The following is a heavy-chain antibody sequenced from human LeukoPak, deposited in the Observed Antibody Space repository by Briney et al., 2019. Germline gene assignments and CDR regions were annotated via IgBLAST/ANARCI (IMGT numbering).Heavy chain of an antibody. V-gene: IGHV1-2*02. CDR2: INPNTGGT. CDR1: GYTFTAYY. CDR3: ARPPLAYCGADCYYFDY. D-gene: IGHD2-21*01. J-gene: IGHJ4*02. Sequence: GASVKVSCKASGYTFTAYYIHWVRQAPGQGLEWMGWINPNTGGTDYAQKFQGRVTMTRDTSIGAAYMELSKLRSDDTAVYYCARPPLAYCGADCYYFDYWGRGTLVTVSS.